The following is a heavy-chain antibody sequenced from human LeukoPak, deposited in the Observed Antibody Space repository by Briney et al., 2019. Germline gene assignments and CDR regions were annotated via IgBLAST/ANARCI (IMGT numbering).Heavy chain of an antibody. Sequence: SETLSLTCTVSGDSISSYYWSWIRQPPGKGLEWIGYIYYSGSTNYNPSLKSRVTISVDTSKNQFSLKLSSVTAADTAVYYCARGGTAMVTIDYWGQGTLVTVSS. CDR1: GDSISSYY. J-gene: IGHJ4*02. CDR2: IYYSGST. D-gene: IGHD5-18*01. V-gene: IGHV4-59*01. CDR3: ARGGTAMVTIDY.